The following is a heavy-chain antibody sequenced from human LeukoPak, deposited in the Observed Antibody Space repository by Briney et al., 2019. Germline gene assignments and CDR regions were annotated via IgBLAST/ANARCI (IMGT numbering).Heavy chain of an antibody. V-gene: IGHV4-34*01. Sequence: SETLSLTCAVYGGSFSGYYWSWIRQPPGKGLEWIGEINHSGSTNYNPSLKSRVTISVDTSKNQFSLKLSPVTAADTAVYYCARGTGYNWFDPWGQGTLVTVSS. CDR3: ARGTGYNWFDP. CDR1: GGSFSGYY. CDR2: INHSGST. D-gene: IGHD1-14*01. J-gene: IGHJ5*02.